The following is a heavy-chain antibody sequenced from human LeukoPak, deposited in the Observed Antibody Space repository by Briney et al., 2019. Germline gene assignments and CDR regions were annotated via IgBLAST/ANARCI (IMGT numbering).Heavy chain of an antibody. V-gene: IGHV3-11*01. D-gene: IGHD4-11*01. J-gene: IGHJ4*02. CDR3: ARGVYSNHFDY. Sequence: GGSLRLSCAASGFTFSDYYMNWIRQAPGKGLEWVSYISTSGSTIYYADSVKGRFTISRDNAKNSLYLQMNSLRVEDTAVYYCARGVYSNHFDYWGQGTLVTVSS. CDR2: ISTSGSTI. CDR1: GFTFSDYY.